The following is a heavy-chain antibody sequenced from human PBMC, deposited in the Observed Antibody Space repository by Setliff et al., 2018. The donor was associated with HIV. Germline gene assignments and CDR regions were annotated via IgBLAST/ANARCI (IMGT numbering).Heavy chain of an antibody. J-gene: IGHJ6*03. D-gene: IGHD2-2*01. CDR1: GYTFTNYY. Sequence: ASVKVSCKASGYTFTNYYMHWVRQAPGQGLEWMGIINPSGGSTSHAQKFQGRVNMTRDTSTSTVHMEVSSLRSDDTAVYYCARGSTAVNYYYYHMDVWGRGTTVTVSS. CDR2: INPSGGST. V-gene: IGHV1-46*01. CDR3: ARGSTAVNYYYYHMDV.